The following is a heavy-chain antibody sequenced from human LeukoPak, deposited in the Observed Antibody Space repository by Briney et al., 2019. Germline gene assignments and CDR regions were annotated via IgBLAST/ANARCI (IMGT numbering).Heavy chain of an antibody. CDR1: GFTFSSYA. V-gene: IGHV3-23*01. CDR2: ISGSGGST. Sequence: GGSLRLSCAASGFTFSSYAMSWVRQAPGKGLAGVSAISGSGGSTYYADYVKGRFTISRNNSKNTRYMKMNSLRAEDTAVYYCAKADYYDSSGYYRGYFDYWGQGTLVTVSS. J-gene: IGHJ4*02. CDR3: AKADYYDSSGYYRGYFDY. D-gene: IGHD3-22*01.